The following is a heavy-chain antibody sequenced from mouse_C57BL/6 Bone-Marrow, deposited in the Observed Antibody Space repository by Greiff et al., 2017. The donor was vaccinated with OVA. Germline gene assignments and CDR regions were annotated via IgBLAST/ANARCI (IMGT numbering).Heavy chain of an antibody. D-gene: IGHD1-1*01. V-gene: IGHV1-15*01. Sequence: VQLQESGAELVRPGASVTLSCKASGYTFTDYEMHWVKQTPVHGLEWIGAIDPETGGTAYNQKFKGKAILTADKSSSTAYMELRSLTSEDTAVYYGTRGYYYGSSSYYFDYWGQGTTLTVSS. J-gene: IGHJ2*01. CDR2: IDPETGGT. CDR1: GYTFTDYE. CDR3: TRGYYYGSSSYYFDY.